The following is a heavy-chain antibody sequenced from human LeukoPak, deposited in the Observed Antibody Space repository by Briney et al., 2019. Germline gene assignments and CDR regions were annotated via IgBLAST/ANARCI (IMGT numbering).Heavy chain of an antibody. J-gene: IGHJ4*02. CDR3: ARDRSYTVLRHYFDY. CDR1: GFTVSNNY. V-gene: IGHV3-66*01. D-gene: IGHD3-16*02. CDR2: IYSGGST. Sequence: PGGSLRLSCAASGFTVSNNYMSWVRQAPGKGLEWVSIIYSGGSTYYAGSVKGRFTISRDNSKNTLYLQMNSLRAEDTAVYYCARDRSYTVLRHYFDYWGQGTLVTASS.